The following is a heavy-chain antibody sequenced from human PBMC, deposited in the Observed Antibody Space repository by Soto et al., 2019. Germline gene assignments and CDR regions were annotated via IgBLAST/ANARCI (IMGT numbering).Heavy chain of an antibody. V-gene: IGHV1-69*01. CDR1: GVTFSSYA. J-gene: IGHJ4*02. D-gene: IGHD3-22*01. CDR3: AGNRITMKVEFHY. Sequence: QVQLVQSGAEVKKPGSSVKVSCKASGVTFSSYAMSWVRQAPGQGLEWMGGIIPIFGTSNYAQKLQGRVTITADEYTSTAYMELSSLRSEDTAVYYCAGNRITMKVEFHYWGQGTLVTVSS. CDR2: IIPIFGTS.